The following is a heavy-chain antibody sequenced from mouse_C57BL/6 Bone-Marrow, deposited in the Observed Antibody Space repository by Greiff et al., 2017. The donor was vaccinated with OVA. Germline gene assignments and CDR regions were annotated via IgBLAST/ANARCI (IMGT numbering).Heavy chain of an antibody. J-gene: IGHJ2*01. Sequence: EVQVVESGGGLVKPGGSLKLSCAASGFTFSDYGMHWVRQAPEKGLEWVAYISSGSSTIYYADTVKGRFTISRDKAKNTLYLQMTSLRSEDTAMYYCARRRGSSYPFDYWGQGTTLTVSA. CDR3: ARRRGSSYPFDY. CDR2: ISSGSSTI. D-gene: IGHD1-1*01. CDR1: GFTFSDYG. V-gene: IGHV5-17*01.